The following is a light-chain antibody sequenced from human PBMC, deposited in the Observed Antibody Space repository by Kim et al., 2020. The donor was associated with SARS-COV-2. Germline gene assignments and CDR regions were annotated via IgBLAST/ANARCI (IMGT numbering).Light chain of an antibody. CDR2: QDS. J-gene: IGLJ1*01. Sequence: SYELTQPPSVSVSPGQTASITCSGDKLGDKYACWYQQKPGQSPVLVIYQDSKRPSGIPERFSGSNSGNTATLTMSGTQAMDEADYYCQAWDSSGGVYVFGTGTKVTVL. CDR1: KLGDKY. V-gene: IGLV3-1*01. CDR3: QAWDSSGGVYV.